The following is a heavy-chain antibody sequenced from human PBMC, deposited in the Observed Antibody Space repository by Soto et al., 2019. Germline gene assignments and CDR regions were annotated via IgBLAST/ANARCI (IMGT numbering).Heavy chain of an antibody. CDR1: GFTFSSYS. Sequence: GGSLRLSCAASGFTFSSYSMNWVRQAPGKGLEWVSSISSSSSYIYYADSVKGRFTISRDNAKNSLYLQMNSLRAEDTAVYYCARDHTISIYCSGGSCYFFDPWGQGTLVTVSS. D-gene: IGHD2-15*01. J-gene: IGHJ5*02. V-gene: IGHV3-21*01. CDR2: ISSSSSYI. CDR3: ARDHTISIYCSGGSCYFFDP.